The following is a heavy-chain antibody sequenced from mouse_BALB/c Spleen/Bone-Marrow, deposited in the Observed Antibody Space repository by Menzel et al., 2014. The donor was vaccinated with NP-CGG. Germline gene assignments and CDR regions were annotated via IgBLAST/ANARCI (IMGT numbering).Heavy chain of an antibody. CDR3: ARDKVITTVVATGYYYAMDY. V-gene: IGHV5-4*02. CDR1: GFTFSDYY. Sequence: EVKLVESGGGLVKPGGSLKLSCAASGFTFSDYYMYWVRQTPEKRLEWVATISDGGSYTYYPDSVKGRFTISRDNAKNNLYLQMSSLKSEDTAMYYCARDKVITTVVATGYYYAMDYWGQGTSVTVS. J-gene: IGHJ4*01. D-gene: IGHD1-1*01. CDR2: ISDGGSYT.